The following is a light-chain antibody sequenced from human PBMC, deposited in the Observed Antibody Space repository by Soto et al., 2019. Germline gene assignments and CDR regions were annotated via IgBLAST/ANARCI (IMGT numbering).Light chain of an antibody. J-gene: IGKJ1*01. CDR3: QQYGSSPTT. CDR2: GAS. CDR1: QSVSSNY. V-gene: IGKV3-20*01. Sequence: EIVLTQSPCTLSLSAGERATLSCGASQSVSSNYLAWYQQKNGQAPRLLIYGASSRATGIPDRFSGSGYGTDFNLTISRLETEDFAVYYCQQYGSSPTTFGQGTKVDIK.